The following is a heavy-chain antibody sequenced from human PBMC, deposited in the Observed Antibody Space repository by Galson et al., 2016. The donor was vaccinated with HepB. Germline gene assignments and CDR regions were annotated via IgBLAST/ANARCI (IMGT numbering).Heavy chain of an antibody. Sequence: SLRLSCAASGFTFNTYAMHWVRQAPGKGLEWVAVISYDGSNKYYADSVKGRFTISRDNSKNTLYLQMNSLRAEDTALYYCARDLTPYDLLTDYFLGSFDLWGRGTLVTVSS. D-gene: IGHD3-9*01. CDR1: GFTFNTYA. J-gene: IGHJ2*01. CDR2: ISYDGSNK. V-gene: IGHV3-30-3*01. CDR3: ARDLTPYDLLTDYFLGSFDL.